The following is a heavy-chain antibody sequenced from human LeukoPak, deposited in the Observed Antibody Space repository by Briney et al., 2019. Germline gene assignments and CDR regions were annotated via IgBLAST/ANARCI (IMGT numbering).Heavy chain of an antibody. D-gene: IGHD2-15*01. J-gene: IGHJ5*02. Sequence: SQTLSLTCAISGDSVSSNSAAWNWIRQSPSRGLEWLGRTYYRSKWYNDYAVSVKSRITINPDTSKNQFSLQLNSVTPEDTAVYYCAKDRGRHCIGGSCYPGNWFDPWGQGTLVTVSS. CDR2: TYYRSKWYN. V-gene: IGHV6-1*01. CDR3: AKDRGRHCIGGSCYPGNWFDP. CDR1: GDSVSSNSAA.